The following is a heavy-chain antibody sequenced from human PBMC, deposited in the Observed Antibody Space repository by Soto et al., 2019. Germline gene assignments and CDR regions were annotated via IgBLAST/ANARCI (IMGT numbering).Heavy chain of an antibody. CDR3: ARLAPPGLRYGYGMDV. D-gene: IGHD3-16*01. CDR2: IYYSGST. CDR1: GGSISSSSYY. V-gene: IGHV4-39*01. Sequence: QLQLQESGPGLVKPSETLSLTCTVSGGSISSSSYYWGWIRQPPGKGLEWIGSIYYSGSTYYNPSLKSRVTISVDTSKNQFSLKLSSVTAADTAVYYCARLAPPGLRYGYGMDVWGQGTTVTVSS. J-gene: IGHJ6*02.